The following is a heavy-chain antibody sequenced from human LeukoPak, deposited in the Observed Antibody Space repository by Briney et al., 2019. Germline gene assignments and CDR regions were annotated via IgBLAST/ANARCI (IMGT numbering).Heavy chain of an antibody. V-gene: IGHV4-38-2*01. J-gene: IGHJ5*02. CDR2: IYYSGST. CDR1: GYSISSGYY. CDR3: ARVYGYWFDP. Sequence: SGTLSLTCAVSGYSISSGYYWGWIRQPPGKGLEWIGSIYYSGSTYYNPSLKSRVTISVDTSKNQFSLKLSSVTAADTAVYYCARVYGYWFDPWGQGTLVTVSS. D-gene: IGHD5/OR15-5a*01.